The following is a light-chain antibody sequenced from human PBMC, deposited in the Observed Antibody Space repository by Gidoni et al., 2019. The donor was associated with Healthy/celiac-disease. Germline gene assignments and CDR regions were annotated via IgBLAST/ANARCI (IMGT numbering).Light chain of an antibody. Sequence: QSALTQPRSVSGSPGQSVAISCTGTSSDVGGYNYVSWYQQHPGKAPKLMIYDVSKRPSGVPDRFSGSKSGSTASLTISGLQAEDEADYYCCSYAGSGAWVFGGGTKLTVL. CDR2: DVS. J-gene: IGLJ3*02. V-gene: IGLV2-11*01. CDR1: SSDVGGYNY. CDR3: CSYAGSGAWV.